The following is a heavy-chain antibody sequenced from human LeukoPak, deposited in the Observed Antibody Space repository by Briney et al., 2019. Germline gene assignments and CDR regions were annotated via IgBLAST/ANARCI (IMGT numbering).Heavy chain of an antibody. Sequence: GGSLRLSCAASEFTFDCYGMHWVRQAPGKGLEWVSCISDIGDTTYYVDSVKGRFTISRDNSKNTLYLQINSLRAEDMALYYCAKSSDGSTSFDQWGQGTLVPVSS. CDR1: EFTFDCYG. D-gene: IGHD2-2*01. CDR2: ISDIGDTT. V-gene: IGHV3-23*01. CDR3: AKSSDGSTSFDQ. J-gene: IGHJ4*02.